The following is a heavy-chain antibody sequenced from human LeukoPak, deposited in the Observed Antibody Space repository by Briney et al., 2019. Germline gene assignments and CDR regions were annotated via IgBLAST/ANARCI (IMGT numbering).Heavy chain of an antibody. V-gene: IGHV4-59*01. Sequence: SETLSLTCTVSGGSISTYYWNWIRQPRGKGLEWIGYIDYSGNTNYNPSLESRATISLDTSKNNFSLRLSSVTAADTAVYYCARASYSSSSPDYYGMDVWGQGTTVTVSS. CDR2: IDYSGNT. J-gene: IGHJ6*02. D-gene: IGHD6-6*01. CDR3: ARASYSSSSPDYYGMDV. CDR1: GGSISTYY.